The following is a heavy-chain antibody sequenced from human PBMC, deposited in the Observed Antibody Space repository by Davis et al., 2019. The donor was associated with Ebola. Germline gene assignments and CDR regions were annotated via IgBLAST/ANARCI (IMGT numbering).Heavy chain of an antibody. Sequence: GESLKISCAASGFTFSGSAMHWVRQASGKGLEWVGRIRSKANSYATAYAASVKGRFTTSRDDSKNTAYLQMNSLKTEDTAVYYCTATVTVDYWGQGTLVTVSS. CDR2: IRSKANSYAT. V-gene: IGHV3-73*01. CDR3: TATVTVDY. D-gene: IGHD5-18*01. J-gene: IGHJ4*02. CDR1: GFTFSGSA.